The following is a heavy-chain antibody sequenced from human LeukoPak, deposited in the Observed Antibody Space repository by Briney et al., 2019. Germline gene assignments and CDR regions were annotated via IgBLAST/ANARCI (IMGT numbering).Heavy chain of an antibody. CDR3: AKVNYYDSRGMEYYFDY. CDR2: ISGSDDGT. D-gene: IGHD3-22*01. Sequence: GGSLRLSCAASGFTFSTYAMSWVRQIPGKGLEGVSAISGSDDGTYYADSVKGRFTISRDNAQNSLFLQMNSLRAEDTAVYYCAKVNYYDSRGMEYYFDYWGQGTLVTVSS. CDR1: GFTFSTYA. V-gene: IGHV3-23*01. J-gene: IGHJ4*02.